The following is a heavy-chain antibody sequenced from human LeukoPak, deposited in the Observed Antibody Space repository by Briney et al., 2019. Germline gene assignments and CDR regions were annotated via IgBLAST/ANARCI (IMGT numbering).Heavy chain of an antibody. D-gene: IGHD3-22*01. CDR3: GWASGAFDI. V-gene: IGHV3-49*04. CDR2: IRNKANGGTT. J-gene: IGHJ3*02. CDR1: GFTFSGYA. Sequence: GGSLRLSCTTSGFTFSGYAVSWVRQAPGKGLEWIGFIRNKANGGTTEYAASVKGRFTISRDDSKTIAHLQMSSLKTEDTAVYSSGWASGAFDIWGQGTMVTVSS.